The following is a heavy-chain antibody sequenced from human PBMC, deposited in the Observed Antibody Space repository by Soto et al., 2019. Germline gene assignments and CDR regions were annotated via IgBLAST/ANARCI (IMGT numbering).Heavy chain of an antibody. CDR2: IYPGDSDT. CDR3: ARSTPPGYCSSTSCTKSNYMDV. V-gene: IGHV5-51*01. Sequence: GESLKISCKGSGYSFTSYWIGWVRQMPGKGLEWMGIIYPGDSDTRYSPSFQGQVTISADKSISTAYLQWSSLKASDTAMYYYARSTPPGYCSSTSCTKSNYMDVWGKGTTVTVSS. J-gene: IGHJ6*03. D-gene: IGHD2-2*01. CDR1: GYSFTSYW.